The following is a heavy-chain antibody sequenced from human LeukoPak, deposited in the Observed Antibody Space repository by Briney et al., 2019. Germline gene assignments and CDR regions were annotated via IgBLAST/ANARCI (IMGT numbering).Heavy chain of an antibody. CDR2: IIPILGIA. V-gene: IGHV1-69*04. CDR3: ARESSEYSSSICFDY. D-gene: IGHD6-6*01. CDR1: GGTFSSYA. J-gene: IGHJ4*02. Sequence: SVKVSCKASGGTFSSYAISWVRQAPGQGLEWMGRIIPILGIANYAQKFQGRVTITADKSTSTAYMELSSLRSEDTAVYYCARESSEYSSSICFDYWGQGTLVTVSS.